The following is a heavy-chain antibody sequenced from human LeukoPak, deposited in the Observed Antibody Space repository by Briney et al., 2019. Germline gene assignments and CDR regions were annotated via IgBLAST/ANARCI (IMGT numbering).Heavy chain of an antibody. CDR1: GLTFSSYA. J-gene: IGHJ3*02. V-gene: IGHV3-23*01. CDR2: ISGSSGHT. D-gene: IGHD2-8*02. CDR3: TKRPSTGGFDI. Sequence: GGSLRLSCAASGLTFSSYAMSWVRQAPGKGLEWVSAISGSSGHTDYADSVKGRFTISRDNSKNTLYLHMNSLRAEDTAVYYCTKRPSTGGFDIWGQGTMVTVSS.